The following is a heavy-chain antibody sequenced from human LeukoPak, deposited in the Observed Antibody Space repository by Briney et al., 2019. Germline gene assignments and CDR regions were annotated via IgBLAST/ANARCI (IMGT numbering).Heavy chain of an antibody. V-gene: IGHV4-39*01. D-gene: IGHD5-24*01. Sequence: SETLSLTCTVSGGSIDSSSYYWGWVRQPPRKGLEWIGTIHYSGSTYYNPSLESRVTISIDTSKNQFSLKVNSVTAADTAVYYCARPDGYISHYLYMDDWGKGTTVTVSS. CDR2: IHYSGST. CDR3: ARPDGYISHYLYMDD. CDR1: GGSIDSSSYY. J-gene: IGHJ6*03.